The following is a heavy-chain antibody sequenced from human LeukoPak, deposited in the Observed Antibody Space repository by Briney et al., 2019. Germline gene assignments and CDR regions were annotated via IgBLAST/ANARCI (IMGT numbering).Heavy chain of an antibody. J-gene: IGHJ6*02. CDR1: GYTFTSYG. D-gene: IGHD2-2*01. CDR3: ARAYIVVVPAAATTYYYYGMDV. V-gene: IGHV1-18*01. Sequence: ASVKVSCKASGYTFTSYGISWVRQAPGQGLEWMGWISAYNGNTNFAQKLQGRVTMTTDTSTSTAYMELRSLRSDDTAVYYCARAYIVVVPAAATTYYYYGMDVWGQGTTVTVSS. CDR2: ISAYNGNT.